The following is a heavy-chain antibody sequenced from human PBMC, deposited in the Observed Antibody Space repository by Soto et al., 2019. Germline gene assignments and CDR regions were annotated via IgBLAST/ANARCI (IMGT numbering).Heavy chain of an antibody. CDR3: ARDFRNSSSWYYHYYFDY. CDR2: ISSSSSTI. V-gene: IGHV3-48*01. CDR1: GFTFSSYS. Sequence: GGSLRLSCAASGFTFSSYSMNWVRQAPGKGLEWVSYISSSSSTIYYADSVKGRFTISRDNAKNSLYLQMNSLRAEDTAVYYCARDFRNSSSWYYHYYFDYWGQGTLVTVSS. D-gene: IGHD6-13*01. J-gene: IGHJ4*02.